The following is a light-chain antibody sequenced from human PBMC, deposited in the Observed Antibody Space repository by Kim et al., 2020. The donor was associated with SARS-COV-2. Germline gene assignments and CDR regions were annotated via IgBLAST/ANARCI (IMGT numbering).Light chain of an antibody. Sequence: PGGKALLSWRARPGFKHPVALYQQKPGPGSRVLLYSASSRGTGNPARVSCSWYWTEFTLIISSLQSEDFAVYYYQQYNNWPPWTFGQGTKLEI. CDR1: PGFKHP. CDR2: SAS. CDR3: QQYNNWPPWT. J-gene: IGKJ2*02. V-gene: IGKV3-15*01.